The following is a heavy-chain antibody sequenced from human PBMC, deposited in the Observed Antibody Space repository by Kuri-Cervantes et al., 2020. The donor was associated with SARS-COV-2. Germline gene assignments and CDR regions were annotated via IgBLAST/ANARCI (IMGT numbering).Heavy chain of an antibody. V-gene: IGHV1-69*10. D-gene: IGHD1-26*01. CDR2: IIPILGIA. Sequence: SVKVSCKASGGTFSSYAISWARQAPGQGLEWMGGIIPILGIANYAQKFQGRVTITADKSTSTAYIELSSLRSEDTAVYYCARGVLVGALYAFDIWGQGTMVTVSS. J-gene: IGHJ3*02. CDR3: ARGVLVGALYAFDI. CDR1: GGTFSSYA.